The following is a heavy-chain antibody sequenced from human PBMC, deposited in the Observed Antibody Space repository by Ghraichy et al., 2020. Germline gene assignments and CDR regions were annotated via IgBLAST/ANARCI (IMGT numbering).Heavy chain of an antibody. D-gene: IGHD6-6*01. CDR1: GYTFTGYY. Sequence: ASVKVSCKASGYTFTGYYMHWVRQAPGQGLEWMGRINPNSGGTNYAQKFQGRVTMTRDTSISTAYMELSRLRSDDTAVYYCASCSSSSVEGAEFDPWGQGTLVTVSS. CDR3: ASCSSSSVEGAEFDP. V-gene: IGHV1-2*06. J-gene: IGHJ5*02. CDR2: INPNSGGT.